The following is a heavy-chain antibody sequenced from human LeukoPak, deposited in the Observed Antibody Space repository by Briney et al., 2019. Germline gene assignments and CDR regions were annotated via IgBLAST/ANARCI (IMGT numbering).Heavy chain of an antibody. CDR1: GYTFTSYG. D-gene: IGHD5-12*01. Sequence: VASVKVSCKASGYTFTSYGISWVRQAPGQGLEWIGWINADSGNINYAQNLQGRVTVTTDTSTSTAYMELRSLRSDDTAVYYCARDIAYNIDYWGPGTLVTVSS. CDR3: ARDIAYNIDY. CDR2: INADSGNI. J-gene: IGHJ4*02. V-gene: IGHV1-18*01.